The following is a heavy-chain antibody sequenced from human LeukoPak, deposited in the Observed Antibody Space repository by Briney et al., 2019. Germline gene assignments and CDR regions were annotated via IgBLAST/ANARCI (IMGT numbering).Heavy chain of an antibody. CDR1: GFTFSSYA. Sequence: PGGSLRLSCAASGFTFSSYAMSWVRQAPGKGLEWVSGISGSGGSTYYADSVKGRFTISRDNSKNTLYLQMNSLRAEDTAVYYCARAYYYDSSGLDAFDIWGQGTMVTVSS. D-gene: IGHD3-22*01. V-gene: IGHV3-23*01. CDR3: ARAYYYDSSGLDAFDI. J-gene: IGHJ3*02. CDR2: ISGSGGST.